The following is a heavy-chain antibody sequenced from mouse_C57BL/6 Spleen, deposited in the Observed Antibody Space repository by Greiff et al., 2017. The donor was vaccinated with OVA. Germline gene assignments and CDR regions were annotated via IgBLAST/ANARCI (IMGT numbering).Heavy chain of an antibody. CDR1: GYTFTSYW. D-gene: IGHD3-2*02. V-gene: IGHV1-61*01. Sequence: QVQLQQPGAELVRPGSSVKLSCKASGYTFTSYWMDWVKQRPGQGLEWIGNIYPSDSETHYNQKFKDKATLTVDKSSSTAYMQLSSLTSEDSAVYYCARGGEDSSGLAWFAYWGQGTLVTVSA. CDR2: IYPSDSET. CDR3: ARGGEDSSGLAWFAY. J-gene: IGHJ3*01.